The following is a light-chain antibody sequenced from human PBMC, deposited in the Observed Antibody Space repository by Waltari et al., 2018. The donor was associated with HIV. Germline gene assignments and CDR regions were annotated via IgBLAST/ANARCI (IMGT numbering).Light chain of an antibody. CDR2: WAS. Sequence: DIVMTQSPDSLAVSLGARATVTCTSSRTVPYNRNYLAWYQQKPGQAPKVLIYWASTRAFGVPDRFSGSGSGTAFSLTISSVQADDVAIYYCQQYYTLRSTFGGGTKIEI. J-gene: IGKJ4*01. CDR3: QQYYTLRST. CDR1: RTVPYNRNY. V-gene: IGKV4-1*01.